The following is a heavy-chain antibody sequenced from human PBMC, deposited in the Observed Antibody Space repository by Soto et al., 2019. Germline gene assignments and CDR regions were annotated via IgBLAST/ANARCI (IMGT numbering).Heavy chain of an antibody. J-gene: IGHJ4*02. CDR3: ASSGGSPVPLDY. CDR2: IYHSGST. V-gene: IGHV4-30-2*01. D-gene: IGHD1-26*01. CDR1: GGSISSGGYS. Sequence: QLQLQESGSGLVKPSQTLSLTCAVSGGSISSGGYSWSWIRQPPGKGLEWIGYIYHSGSTYYNPSHTSQVTISLARAKNQFPQKLSSVTAADPAVYYSASSGGSPVPLDYWCQGTLVTVSS.